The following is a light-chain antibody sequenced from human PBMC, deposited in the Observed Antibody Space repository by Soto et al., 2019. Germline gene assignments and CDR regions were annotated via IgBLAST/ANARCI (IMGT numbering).Light chain of an antibody. CDR2: DAS. Sequence: IVLPQSTATLSFSPGERSTLSCRASQSVSNYLAWYQQKPGQAPRLLIYDASNRATDIPARFSGSGSGTDFTLTISSLEPEDFAVYYCQQRSNWPPFTFGQGTRLEIK. CDR3: QQRSNWPPFT. CDR1: QSVSNY. J-gene: IGKJ5*01. V-gene: IGKV3-11*01.